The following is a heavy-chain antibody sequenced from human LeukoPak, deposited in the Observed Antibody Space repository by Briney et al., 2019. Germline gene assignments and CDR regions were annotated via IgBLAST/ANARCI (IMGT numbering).Heavy chain of an antibody. J-gene: IGHJ1*01. CDR1: GYTFTSYY. V-gene: IGHV1-8*03. CDR3: ARGFFGSGYLSVQF. Sequence: ASVKVSCKASGYTFTSYYMHWVRQATGQGLEWMGWMNPNSGNTGYAQKFQGRVTITRNTSISTAYMELSSLRSEDTAVYYCARGFFGSGYLSVQFWGQGTLVTVSS. D-gene: IGHD3-22*01. CDR2: MNPNSGNT.